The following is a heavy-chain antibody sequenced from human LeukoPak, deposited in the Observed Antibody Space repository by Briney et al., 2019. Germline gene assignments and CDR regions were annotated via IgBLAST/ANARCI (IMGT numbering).Heavy chain of an antibody. J-gene: IGHJ5*02. CDR3: VKASSSSPQYNWFDA. V-gene: IGHV3-21*04. CDR2: ISTSSSHM. D-gene: IGHD6-6*01. CDR1: GFTFSSYS. Sequence: PGGSLRLSCAASGFTFSSYSMNWVRQAPGKGLELVSSISTSSSHMYYADSVKGRFTISRDNSKNTLYLQMNSLRAEDTALYYCVKASSSSPQYNWFDAWGQGTLVTVSS.